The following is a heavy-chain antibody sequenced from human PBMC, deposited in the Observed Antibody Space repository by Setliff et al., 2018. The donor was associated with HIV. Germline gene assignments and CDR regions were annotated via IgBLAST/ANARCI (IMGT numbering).Heavy chain of an antibody. V-gene: IGHV4-59*11. J-gene: IGHJ4*02. CDR3: ARDQRLSY. CDR2: IYYSGST. CDR1: GGSISSHY. Sequence: PSETLSLTCTVSGGSISSHYWSWIRQPPGKGLEWIGSIYYSGSTNYNPSLKSRVAISVDKSKNQFPLELNSVTAADTAVYYCARDQRLSYWGQGTLVTVSS.